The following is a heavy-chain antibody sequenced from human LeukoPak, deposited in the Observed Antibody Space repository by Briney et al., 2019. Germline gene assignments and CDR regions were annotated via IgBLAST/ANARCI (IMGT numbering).Heavy chain of an antibody. CDR2: IYYSGST. V-gene: IGHV4-61*01. CDR3: ARSSSGWYGYYFDY. Sequence: SETLSLTCTVSGGSISSSSYYWSWIRQPPGKGLEWIGYIYYSGSTNYNPSLKSRVTISVDTSKNQFSLKLSSVTAADTAVYYCARSSSGWYGYYFDYWGQGTLVTVSS. CDR1: GGSISSSSYY. J-gene: IGHJ4*02. D-gene: IGHD6-19*01.